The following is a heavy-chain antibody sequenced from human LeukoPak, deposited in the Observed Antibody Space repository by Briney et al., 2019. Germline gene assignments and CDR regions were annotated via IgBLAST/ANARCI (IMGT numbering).Heavy chain of an antibody. CDR2: IGTASDT. Sequence: GGSLRLSCAASGFTFSSFDMHWVRQPTGQGLEWVSTIGTASDTYYPGSVEGRFTLSRDNAKNSLHLQMNSLTAGDTAVYYCARGPPRGKYYYMDVWGKGTTVTVSS. D-gene: IGHD1-1*01. CDR3: ARGPPRGKYYYMDV. J-gene: IGHJ6*03. CDR1: GFTFSSFD. V-gene: IGHV3-13*01.